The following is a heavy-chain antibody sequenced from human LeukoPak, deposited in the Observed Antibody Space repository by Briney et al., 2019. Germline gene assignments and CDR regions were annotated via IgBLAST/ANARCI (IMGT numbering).Heavy chain of an antibody. CDR3: ARVAVAGGGVDY. CDR1: GGSISSGSYY. D-gene: IGHD6-19*01. J-gene: IGHJ4*02. Sequence: KASETLSLTCTVSGGSISSGSYYWSWIRQPAGKGLEWIGRIYTSGSTNYNPSLKRRVTISVDTSKNQFSLKLSSVTAADTAVYYCARVAVAGGGVDYWGQGTLVTVSS. V-gene: IGHV4-61*02. CDR2: IYTSGST.